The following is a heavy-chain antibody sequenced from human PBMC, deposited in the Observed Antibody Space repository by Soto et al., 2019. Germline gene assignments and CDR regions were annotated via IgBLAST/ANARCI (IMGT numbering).Heavy chain of an antibody. V-gene: IGHV4-59*12. CDR2: IYYSGST. CDR1: GGSISSYD. D-gene: IGHD5-18*01. J-gene: IGHJ4*02. CDR3: ARDHPHSYGVYYFDY. Sequence: SETLSLTCTVSGGSISSYDWSWIRQPPGKELEKIGYIYYSGSTNYNPSIKSRVTISVDTSKNQFSLKLSSVTAADTAVYYCARDHPHSYGVYYFDYWGQGIPVTAPQ.